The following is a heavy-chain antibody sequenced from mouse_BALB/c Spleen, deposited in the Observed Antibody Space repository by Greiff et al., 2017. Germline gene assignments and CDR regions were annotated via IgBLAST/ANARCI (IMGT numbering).Heavy chain of an antibody. D-gene: IGHD1-1*01. CDR2: IWAGGST. CDR3: ARVRGRELRKAWFAY. Sequence: VQGVESGPGLVAPSQSLSITCTVSGFSLTSYGVHWVRQPPGKGLEWLGVIWAGGSTNYNSALMSRLSISKDNSKSQVFLKMNSLQTDDTAMYYCARVRGRELRKAWFAYWGQGTLVTVSA. CDR1: GFSLTSYG. V-gene: IGHV2-9*02. J-gene: IGHJ3*01.